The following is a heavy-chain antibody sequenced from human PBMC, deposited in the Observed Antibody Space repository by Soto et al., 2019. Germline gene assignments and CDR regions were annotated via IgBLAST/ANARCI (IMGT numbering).Heavy chain of an antibody. CDR3: AGGGVRGVITRTRDYYGMDV. CDR2: IYPGDSDT. V-gene: IGHV5-51*01. J-gene: IGHJ6*02. Sequence: EVQLVQSGAEVKKPGESLKISCKGSGYSFTSYWIGWVRQMPGKGLEWMGIIYPGDSDTRYSPSFQGQATISADKSISNAYLQWRSLKASETAMYYCAGGGVRGVITRTRDYYGMDVWGQGTTVTVSS. D-gene: IGHD3-10*01. CDR1: GYSFTSYW.